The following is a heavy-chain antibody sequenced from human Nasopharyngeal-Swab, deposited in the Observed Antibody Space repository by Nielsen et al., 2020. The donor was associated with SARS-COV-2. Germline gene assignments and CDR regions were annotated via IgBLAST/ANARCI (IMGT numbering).Heavy chain of an antibody. CDR3: ARDYYDSSGYYYFDY. Sequence: GGSLRLSCAASGFTFSSYGMHWVRQAPGKGLEWVAVIWYGGSNKYYADSVKGRFTISRDNSKNTLYLQMNSLRAEDTAVYYCARDYYDSSGYYYFDYWGQGTLVTVSS. CDR2: IWYGGSNK. CDR1: GFTFSSYG. J-gene: IGHJ4*02. D-gene: IGHD3-22*01. V-gene: IGHV3-33*01.